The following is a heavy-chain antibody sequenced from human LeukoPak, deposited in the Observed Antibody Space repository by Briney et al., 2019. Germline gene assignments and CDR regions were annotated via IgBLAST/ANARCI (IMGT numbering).Heavy chain of an antibody. CDR3: ARGGYCSSTSCYTWYGMDV. J-gene: IGHJ6*02. CDR2: TYYRSKWYN. CDR1: GDSVSSNSAA. Sequence: SQTLSLTCAISGDSVSSNSAAWNWIRQSPSRGLEWLGRTYYRSKWYNDYAVSLKSRITINPDTSKNQFSLQLNSVTPEDTAVYYCARGGYCSSTSCYTWYGMDVWGQGTTVTVSS. D-gene: IGHD2-2*02. V-gene: IGHV6-1*01.